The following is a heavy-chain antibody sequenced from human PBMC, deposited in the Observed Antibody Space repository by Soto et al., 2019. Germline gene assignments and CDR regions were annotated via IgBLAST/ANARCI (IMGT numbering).Heavy chain of an antibody. CDR1: GYSFTSYW. D-gene: IGHD6-19*01. V-gene: IGHV5-10-1*01. CDR2: IDPSDSYT. Sequence: GESLKITCKGSGYSFTSYWISWVRQMPGKGLEWMGRIDPSDSYTNYSPSFQGDVTISADKSISTAYLQWSSLKASDTAMYYCASTFYSSGWPPVDYWGQGTLVTVSS. J-gene: IGHJ4*02. CDR3: ASTFYSSGWPPVDY.